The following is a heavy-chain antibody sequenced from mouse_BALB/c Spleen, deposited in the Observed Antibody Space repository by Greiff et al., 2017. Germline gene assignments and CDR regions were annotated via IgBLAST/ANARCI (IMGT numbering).Heavy chain of an antibody. CDR3: AREGYGSSCAY. CDR2: INPYNDGT. V-gene: IGHV1-14*01. J-gene: IGHJ3*01. Sequence: VQLQQPGAELVKPGASVKLSCKASGYTFTSYWMHWVKQKPGQGLEWIGYINPYNDGTKYNEKFKGKATLTSDKSSSTAYMELSSLTSEDSAVYYCAREGYGSSCAYWGQGTLVTVSA. D-gene: IGHD1-1*01. CDR1: GYTFTSYW.